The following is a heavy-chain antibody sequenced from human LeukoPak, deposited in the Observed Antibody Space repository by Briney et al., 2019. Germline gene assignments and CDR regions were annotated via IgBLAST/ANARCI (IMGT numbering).Heavy chain of an antibody. D-gene: IGHD3-16*01. CDR1: GFTFSSYG. J-gene: IGHJ4*02. CDR2: ISYDGSNK. Sequence: GGSLRLSCAASGFTFSSYGMHWVRQAPGKGLEWVAVISYDGSNKYYADSVKGRFTISRDNSKNTLYLQMNSLRAEDTAVYYCAKDLLGLAICDYWGQGTLVTVSS. V-gene: IGHV3-30*18. CDR3: AKDLLGLAICDY.